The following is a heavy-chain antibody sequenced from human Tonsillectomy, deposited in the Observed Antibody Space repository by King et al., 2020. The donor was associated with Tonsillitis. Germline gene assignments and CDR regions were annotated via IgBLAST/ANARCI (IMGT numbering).Heavy chain of an antibody. CDR3: AKDRTNFEILTGYYPLDY. CDR2: VSGSGGST. J-gene: IGHJ4*02. D-gene: IGHD3-9*01. V-gene: IGHV3-23*04. CDR1: GFTFTSYA. Sequence: VQLVESGGGLVQPGGSLRLSCAASGFTFTSYAMSWVRHAPGKVLECVSTVSGSGGSTYYADSVKGRFTISRDNSKNTLYLQMNSLRAEDTAVYYCAKDRTNFEILTGYYPLDYWGQGTLVTVSS.